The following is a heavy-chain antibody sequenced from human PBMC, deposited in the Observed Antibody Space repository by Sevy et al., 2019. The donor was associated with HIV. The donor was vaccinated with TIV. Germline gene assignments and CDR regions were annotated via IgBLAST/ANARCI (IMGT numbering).Heavy chain of an antibody. CDR3: AGGRYDSSGSFDAFDI. J-gene: IGHJ3*02. Sequence: GGSLRLSCAASGFTFSSYAMSWVRQAPGKGLEWVSTIYGSSGATYYGDSVKGRFTISRDNSKNTLYLQMNSLRTEDTAVYYCAGGRYDSSGSFDAFDIWGQGTMVTVSS. D-gene: IGHD3-22*01. CDR2: IYGSSGAT. CDR1: GFTFSSYA. V-gene: IGHV3-23*01.